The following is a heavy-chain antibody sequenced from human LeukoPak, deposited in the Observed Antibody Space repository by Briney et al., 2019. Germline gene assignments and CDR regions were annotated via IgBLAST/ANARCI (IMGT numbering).Heavy chain of an antibody. V-gene: IGHV1-18*01. CDR1: GYTFTSYG. D-gene: IGHD3-3*01. CDR2: ISAYNGNT. Sequence: GASVKVSCKASGYTFTSYGISWVRQAPGHGLEWMGWISAYNGNTNYAQKLQGRVTMTTDTSTSTAYMELRSLRSDDTAVYYCARVHEDFWSGYYTDYWGQGTLVTVSS. CDR3: ARVHEDFWSGYYTDY. J-gene: IGHJ4*02.